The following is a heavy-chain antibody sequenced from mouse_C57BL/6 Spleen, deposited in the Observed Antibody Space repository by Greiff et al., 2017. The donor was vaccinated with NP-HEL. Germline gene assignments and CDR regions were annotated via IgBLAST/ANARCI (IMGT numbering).Heavy chain of an antibody. CDR3: ARDYDYARWFAY. CDR1: GFTFSSYA. Sequence: EVMLVESGGGLVKPGGSLKLSCAASGFTFSSYAMSWVRQTPEKRLEWVATISDGGSYTYYPDNVKGRFTISRDNAKNNLYLQMSHLKSEDTAMYYCARDYDYARWFAYWGQGTLVTVSA. J-gene: IGHJ3*01. V-gene: IGHV5-4*01. D-gene: IGHD2-4*01. CDR2: ISDGGSYT.